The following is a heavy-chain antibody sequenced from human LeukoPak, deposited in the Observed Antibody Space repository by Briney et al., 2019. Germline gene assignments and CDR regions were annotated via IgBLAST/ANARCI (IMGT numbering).Heavy chain of an antibody. J-gene: IGHJ3*02. CDR2: IYSGGST. V-gene: IGHV3-53*01. Sequence: GGSLRLSSAASGFTVSSNYMSWVRQAPGKGLEWVSVIYSGGSTYYADSVKGRFTISRDNSKNTLYLQMNSLRAEDTAVYYCARSIVGAIHDAFDIWGQGTMVTVSS. D-gene: IGHD1-26*01. CDR3: ARSIVGAIHDAFDI. CDR1: GFTVSSNY.